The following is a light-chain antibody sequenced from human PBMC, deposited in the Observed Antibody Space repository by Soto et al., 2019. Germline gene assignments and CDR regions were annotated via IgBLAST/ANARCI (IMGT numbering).Light chain of an antibody. CDR3: SSYTSNSTYV. V-gene: IGLV2-18*02. CDR1: SSDVGSYNR. J-gene: IGLJ1*01. Sequence: QSVLTQPPSVSGSPGQAVTMSCTGTSSDVGSYNRVSWYQQAPGTAPKLMIYEVNNRPSGVPDRFSGSKSGNKASLTISGLQAEDEADYYCSSYTSNSTYVFGPGTKVTVL. CDR2: EVN.